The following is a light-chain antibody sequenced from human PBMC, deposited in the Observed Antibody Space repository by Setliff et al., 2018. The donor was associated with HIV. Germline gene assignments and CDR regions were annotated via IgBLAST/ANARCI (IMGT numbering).Light chain of an antibody. J-gene: IGLJ1*01. CDR1: NTNVGKYDF. CDR3: CSYAGRYPYV. V-gene: IGLV2-11*02. CDR2: EVI. Sequence: QSALTQPASVSGSPGQSITISCTGNNTNVGKYDFVSWYRQYPGKAPELTIYEVIKRPSGVPDRFSGSKSGNSASLNISGLQAEDEADYYCCSYAGRYPYVFGIGTKVTVL.